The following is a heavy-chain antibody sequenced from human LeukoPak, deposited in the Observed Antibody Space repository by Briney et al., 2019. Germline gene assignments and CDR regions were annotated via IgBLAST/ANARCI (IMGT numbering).Heavy chain of an antibody. CDR1: GFTFSSYW. V-gene: IGHV3-74*01. D-gene: IGHD3-22*01. CDR3: ARAPSEIGGYYPEYFRH. Sequence: GGSLRLSCAASGFTFSSYWMHRVRQAPGKGLVWVSRIKSDGKTNYADSVKGRFTISRDNAKNTVSLQMNSLRAEDTGVYYCARAPSEIGGYYPEYFRHWGQGTLVTVSS. CDR2: IKSDGKT. J-gene: IGHJ1*01.